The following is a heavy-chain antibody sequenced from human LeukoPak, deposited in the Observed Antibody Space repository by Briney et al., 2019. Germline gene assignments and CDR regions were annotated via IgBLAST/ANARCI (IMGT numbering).Heavy chain of an antibody. CDR1: GYTFTSYG. Sequence: ASVKVSCKASGYTFTSYGISWVRQAPGQGLEWMGWISAYNGNTNYAQKLQGRVTMTTDTSTSTAYMELRSLRSDDTAVYYCARDFSSGWFGSYYYYVDVWGKGTTVTISS. V-gene: IGHV1-18*01. D-gene: IGHD6-19*01. J-gene: IGHJ6*03. CDR3: ARDFSSGWFGSYYYYVDV. CDR2: ISAYNGNT.